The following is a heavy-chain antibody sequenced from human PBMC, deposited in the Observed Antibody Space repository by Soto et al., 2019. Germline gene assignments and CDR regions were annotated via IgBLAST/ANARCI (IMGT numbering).Heavy chain of an antibody. V-gene: IGHV3-7*03. CDR1: GFTFSSDW. CDR3: ATQLWLSWYFDL. CDR2: IKQDGSEK. D-gene: IGHD5-18*01. J-gene: IGHJ2*01. Sequence: EVQLVESGGGLVQPGGSLRLSCAASGFTFSSDWMSWVRQAPGKGLEWVANIKQDGSEKYYVDSVKGRFTISRDNAKNSLYLQMNSLRAEDTAVYYCATQLWLSWYFDLWGRGTLVTVSS.